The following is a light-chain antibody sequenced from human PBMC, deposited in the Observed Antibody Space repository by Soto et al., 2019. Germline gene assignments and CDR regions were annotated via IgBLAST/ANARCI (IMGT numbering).Light chain of an antibody. Sequence: QSVLTQPASVSGSPGQSITVSYTGTSSDVRSYNLVSWYQQHPGKAPKLMIYEGNKRPSGVSNRFSGSKSGDTASLTISGLQAEDEADYYCCSSAGDTTHVVFGGGTKLTVL. CDR2: EGN. CDR3: CSSAGDTTHVV. V-gene: IGLV2-23*01. CDR1: SSDVRSYNL. J-gene: IGLJ2*01.